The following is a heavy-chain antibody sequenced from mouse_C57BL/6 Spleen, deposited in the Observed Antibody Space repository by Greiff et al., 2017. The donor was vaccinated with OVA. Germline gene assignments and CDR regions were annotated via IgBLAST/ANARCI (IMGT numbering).Heavy chain of an antibody. J-gene: IGHJ4*01. CDR1: GYTFTSYW. D-gene: IGHD2-1*01. Sequence: QVQLQQPGAELVMPGASVKLSCKASGYTFTSYWMHWVKQRPGQGLEWIGEIDPSDSYTNYNQKFKGKSTLTVDKSSSTAYMQLSSLTSEDSAVYYCARFYGNYYAMDYWGQGTSVTVSS. CDR3: ARFYGNYYAMDY. V-gene: IGHV1-69*01. CDR2: IDPSDSYT.